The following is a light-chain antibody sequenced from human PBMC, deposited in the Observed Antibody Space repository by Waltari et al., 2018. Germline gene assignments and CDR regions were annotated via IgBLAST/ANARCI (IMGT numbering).Light chain of an antibody. CDR2: GKN. Sequence: SSELTQDPAVSVALGQTVRITCQGDSLRSYYASWYQQKPGQAPVLVIYGKNNRPSGIPDGFSGSSSGNTASLTSTGAQAEDEADYYCNSRDSSGNHLDVVFGGGTKLTVL. V-gene: IGLV3-19*01. CDR3: NSRDSSGNHLDVV. CDR1: SLRSYY. J-gene: IGLJ2*01.